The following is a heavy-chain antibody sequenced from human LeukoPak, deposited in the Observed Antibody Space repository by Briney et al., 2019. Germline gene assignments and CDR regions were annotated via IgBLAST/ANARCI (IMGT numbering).Heavy chain of an antibody. D-gene: IGHD3-10*01. CDR1: GYTFTSYY. J-gene: IGHJ4*02. CDR3: ARGGYYGSGSYFSY. Sequence: ASVKVSCKGSGYTFTSYYMHWVRQGPGQGGEWMGVINPSGGSTSYAQKFQGRVPMTRDTSTSTVYREMSSLRSEHTAVYYGARGGYYGSGSYFSYWGQGTLVTVSS. V-gene: IGHV1-46*01. CDR2: INPSGGST.